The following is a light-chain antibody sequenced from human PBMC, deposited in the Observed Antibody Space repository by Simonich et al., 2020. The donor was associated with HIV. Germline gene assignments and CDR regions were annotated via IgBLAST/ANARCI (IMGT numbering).Light chain of an antibody. CDR2: GQN. J-gene: IGLJ1*01. Sequence: SSELTQDPAVSVALGQTVRITCQGDSLRSYYATWYQQEPGQAPVLVIYGQNNRPSGIPDRFSGSSSGNTASLTITGAQAEDEADYYCNSRDSSGNRYVFGTGTKVTVL. CDR1: SLRSYY. V-gene: IGLV3-19*01. CDR3: NSRDSSGNRYV.